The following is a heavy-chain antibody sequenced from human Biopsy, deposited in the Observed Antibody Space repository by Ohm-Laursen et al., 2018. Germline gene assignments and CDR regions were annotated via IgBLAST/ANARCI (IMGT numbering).Heavy chain of an antibody. V-gene: IGHV4-4*07. CDR2: IYTSESP. CDR1: GDSINNYY. Sequence: SDTLSLTCTVSGDSINNYYWSWIRQPARKGLEWIGRIYTSESPNYNLSLESRVTMSVDTSKNQFSLNLRSVTAADTAVYYCARGTGRYYVYGAFDIWGQGTVVTVSS. CDR3: ARGTGRYYVYGAFDI. D-gene: IGHD1-26*01. J-gene: IGHJ3*02.